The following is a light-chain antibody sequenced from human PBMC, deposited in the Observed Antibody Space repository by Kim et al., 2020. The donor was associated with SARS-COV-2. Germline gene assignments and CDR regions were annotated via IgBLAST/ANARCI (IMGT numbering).Light chain of an antibody. CDR1: RGHSGNA. Sequence: QLVVTQSPSASASLGASVKLTCTLSRGHSGNAIAWHQQHPEKGPRFLMKVHNDGTYNKGGGIPARFSGSSSGAERYLIISSLQSEDAADYYCQTWGSVIVFGGGTQLTVL. J-gene: IGLJ2*01. CDR3: QTWGSVIV. V-gene: IGLV4-69*02. CDR2: VHNDGTY.